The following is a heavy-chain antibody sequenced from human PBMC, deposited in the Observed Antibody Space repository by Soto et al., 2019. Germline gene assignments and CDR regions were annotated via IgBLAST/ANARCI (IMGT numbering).Heavy chain of an antibody. CDR2: ISTYNGNT. CDR1: GYTFTSYG. D-gene: IGHD3-10*01. CDR3: AGERVRGVGSDS. V-gene: IGHV1-18*01. J-gene: IGHJ4*02. Sequence: QVQLVQSGAEVKKPGASVKVSCKASGYTFTSYGISWVRQAPGQGLEWMGWISTYNGNTKYAQKLQGRVTMTTDTSRGAGNVGLGGGSCDDRAVFYCAGERVRGVGSDSWGQGTLVTVSS.